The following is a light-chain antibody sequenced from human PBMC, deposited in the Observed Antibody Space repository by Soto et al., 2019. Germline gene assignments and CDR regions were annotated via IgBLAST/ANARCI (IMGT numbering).Light chain of an antibody. CDR3: QQYFTSPWT. V-gene: IGKV3-20*01. CDR1: QSVSSSY. Sequence: EIVLTQSPGTLSLSPGERATLSCRASQSVSSSYLAWYQQKPGQAPRLLIYGASSRATGIPDRFSGSGSGTDFTLTISRLEPEDVAVYYCQQYFTSPWTFGQGTKVEI. J-gene: IGKJ1*01. CDR2: GAS.